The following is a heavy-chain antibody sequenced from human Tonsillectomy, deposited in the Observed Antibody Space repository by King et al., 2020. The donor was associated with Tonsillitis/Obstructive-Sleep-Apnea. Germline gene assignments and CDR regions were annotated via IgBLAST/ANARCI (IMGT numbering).Heavy chain of an antibody. CDR2: IKQDGSEK. J-gene: IGHJ6*03. D-gene: IGHD2-2*01. V-gene: IGHV3-7*04. CDR1: GFTFSSYW. Sequence: LVESGGGLVQPGGSLRLSCAASGFTFSSYWMSWVRQAPGKGLEWVANIKQDGSEKYYVDSVKGRFTISRDNAKNSLYLQMNSLGAEDTAVYYCARGVSGYCSSTSCSSYYYYYYMDVWGKGTTVTVSS. CDR3: ARGVSGYCSSTSCSSYYYYYYMDV.